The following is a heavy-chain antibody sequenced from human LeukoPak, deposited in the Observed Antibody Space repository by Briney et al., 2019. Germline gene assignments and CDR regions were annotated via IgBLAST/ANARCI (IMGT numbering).Heavy chain of an antibody. J-gene: IGHJ5*02. CDR3: ARGGYYGSGNDFRFDP. Sequence: SETLSLTCAVYGGSFSGYYWSWIRQPPGKGLEWIGEINRSGSTNYNPSLKSRVTISIDTSKNQFSLKLSSVTAADTAVYYCARGGYYGSGNDFRFDPWGQGTLVTVSS. V-gene: IGHV4-34*01. D-gene: IGHD3-10*01. CDR1: GGSFSGYY. CDR2: INRSGST.